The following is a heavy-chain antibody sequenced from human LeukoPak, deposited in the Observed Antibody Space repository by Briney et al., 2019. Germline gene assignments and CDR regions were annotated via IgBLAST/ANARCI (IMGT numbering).Heavy chain of an antibody. V-gene: IGHV3-53*01. J-gene: IGHJ4*02. D-gene: IGHD1-14*01. CDR1: GFSFSSYW. CDR2: IYSGGAI. CDR3: ARRPGN. Sequence: GGSLRLSCAASGFSFSSYWMSWVRQAPGKGLECVSLIYSGGAIRYADSVKGRFTISRDSSKNTLFLQMNDLTVEDTARYYCARRPGNWGQGILVTVSS.